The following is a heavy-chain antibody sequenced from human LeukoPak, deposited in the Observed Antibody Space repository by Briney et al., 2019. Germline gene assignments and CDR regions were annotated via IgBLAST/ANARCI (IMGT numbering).Heavy chain of an antibody. D-gene: IGHD5-12*01. CDR3: ARAGYANWFDP. CDR1: GGSFSGYY. J-gene: IGHJ5*02. V-gene: IGHV4-34*01. CDR2: INHSGST. Sequence: SETLSLTCAVYGGSFSGYYWSWIRQPPGKGLEWIGEINHSGSTNYNPSLKSRVTISVDTSKNQFSLKLSSATAADTAVYYCARAGYANWFDPWGQGTLVTVSS.